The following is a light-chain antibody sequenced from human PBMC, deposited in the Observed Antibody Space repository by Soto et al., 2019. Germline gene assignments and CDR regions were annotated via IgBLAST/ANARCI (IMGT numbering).Light chain of an antibody. J-gene: IGKJ4*01. CDR1: QSVTSNY. CDR3: QQYNNWPPLT. Sequence: EIVLTQSPGTLSLSPGERATLSCRASQSVTSNYLAWYQQKPGQAPRLLVYGASSRATGISDRFSGSGSGTEFTLTISRLEPEDFAVYYCQQYNNWPPLTFGGGTKVDIK. V-gene: IGKV3-20*01. CDR2: GAS.